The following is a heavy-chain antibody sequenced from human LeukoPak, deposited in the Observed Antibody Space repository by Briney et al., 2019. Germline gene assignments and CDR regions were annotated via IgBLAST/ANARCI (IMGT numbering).Heavy chain of an antibody. V-gene: IGHV3-7*01. D-gene: IGHD2-15*01. CDR1: GFTFSSYW. CDR2: MKGSEE. J-gene: IGHJ5*02. Sequence: GGSLRLSCAASGFTFSSYWMSWVRQAPGKGLEWVAKMKGSEEYYVDSVQGRFTISRDNAKNPVYLQMNSLRVDDTAVYYCTSWARYCSDGSCYSWFDHWGQGTLVTVSS. CDR3: TSWARYCSDGSCYSWFDH.